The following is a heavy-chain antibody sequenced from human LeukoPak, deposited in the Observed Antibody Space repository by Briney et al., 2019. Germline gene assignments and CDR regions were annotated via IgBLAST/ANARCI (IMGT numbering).Heavy chain of an antibody. Sequence: GGSLRLSCAASGFTFSTYSMNWVREAPGKGLELVSSISTSSSYIYYADSVKGRFTISRDNAKNSLYLQMNSLRAEDTAVYYCARATDYGANGFDYWGQGTLVTVSS. CDR2: ISTSSSYI. V-gene: IGHV3-21*01. CDR1: GFTFSTYS. J-gene: IGHJ4*02. CDR3: ARATDYGANGFDY. D-gene: IGHD4-23*01.